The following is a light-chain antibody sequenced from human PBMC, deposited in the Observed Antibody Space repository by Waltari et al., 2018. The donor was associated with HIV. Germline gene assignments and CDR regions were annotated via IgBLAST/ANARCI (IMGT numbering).Light chain of an antibody. J-gene: IGKJ1*01. CDR1: QGISNY. CDR3: QKYNTAPWT. V-gene: IGKV1-27*01. Sequence: DIQMTQSPSSLSASVAARVTITCRASQGISNYLAWYQQKPGKVPKVLIYAASTLQSGVPPRFSGSGSGTDFTLTISSLQPEDVATYYCQKYNTAPWTFGQGTKVEIK. CDR2: AAS.